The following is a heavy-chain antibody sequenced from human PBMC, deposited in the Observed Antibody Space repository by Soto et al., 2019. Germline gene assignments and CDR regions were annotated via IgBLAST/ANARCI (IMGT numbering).Heavy chain of an antibody. Sequence: SETLSLTCTVSGDSISSYYWSWIRQPPGKGLEWIGYIHYSGSTNYNPSLKSRVTISVDTSKNQFSLKLSSVTAADTAVYYCARENPNSGSYYGSLDYWGQGTLVTVS. D-gene: IGHD1-26*01. V-gene: IGHV4-59*01. CDR1: GDSISSYY. CDR2: IHYSGST. CDR3: ARENPNSGSYYGSLDY. J-gene: IGHJ4*02.